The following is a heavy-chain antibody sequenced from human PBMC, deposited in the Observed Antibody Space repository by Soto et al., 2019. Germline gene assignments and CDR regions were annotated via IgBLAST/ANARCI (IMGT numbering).Heavy chain of an antibody. D-gene: IGHD3-10*01. Sequence: QVQLVESRGGVVQPGRSLRLSCAASGFTFSSYGMHWVRQAPGKGLEWVAVIWYDGSNKYYADSVKGRFTISRDNSKNTLYLQMNSLRVEDTAVYYCARDGSGDRHAFDIWGQGTMVTVSS. CDR1: GFTFSSYG. CDR2: IWYDGSNK. CDR3: ARDGSGDRHAFDI. V-gene: IGHV3-33*01. J-gene: IGHJ3*02.